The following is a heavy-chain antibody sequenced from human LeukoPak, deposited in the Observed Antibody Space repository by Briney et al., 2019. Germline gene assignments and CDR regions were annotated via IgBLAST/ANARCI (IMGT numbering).Heavy chain of an antibody. J-gene: IGHJ2*01. D-gene: IGHD1-26*01. CDR2: SSRSGSAF. CDR3: ARGDDNNGNWFFDL. CDR1: GFNFSDYF. Sequence: PGGSLRLSCAASGFNFSDYFMNWIRQAPGKGLQWISYSSRSGSAFYYADSVKGRFTISRDNAKNSLFLEMNSLRVDDTAIYFCARGDDNNGNWFFDLWGRGTLVTVSS. V-gene: IGHV3-11*04.